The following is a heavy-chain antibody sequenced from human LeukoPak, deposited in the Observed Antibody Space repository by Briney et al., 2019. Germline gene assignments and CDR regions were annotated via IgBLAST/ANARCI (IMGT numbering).Heavy chain of an antibody. Sequence: GGPLILCFAASVHTFTYYARRWVPQARGRGLELVSGYSGMGGDTSTAGALRGPFIIYRDNSKNTLFLQSTSQRAEGTAIYYCAKDQGGLPEGPPLSSVNWGQGDLVTVSS. CDR3: AKDQGGLPEGPPLSSVN. V-gene: IGHV3-23*01. CDR1: VHTFTYYA. CDR2: YSGMGGDT. D-gene: IGHD5/OR15-5a*01. J-gene: IGHJ4*02.